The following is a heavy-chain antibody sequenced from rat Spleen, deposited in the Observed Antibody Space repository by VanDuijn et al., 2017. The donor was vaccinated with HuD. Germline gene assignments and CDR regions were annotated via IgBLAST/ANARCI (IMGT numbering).Heavy chain of an antibody. D-gene: IGHD1-9*01. Sequence: EVQLVESGGGLVQPGRSLKVSCAASGFTFSNCGMHWIRQAPPKGLEWVAAISPSGGTTWYRDSVKGRFTISRDNAKSTLYLQMDSLRSEDTATYYCVTAYITRFDYWGQGVMVTVST. J-gene: IGHJ2*01. V-gene: IGHV5-19*01. CDR2: ISPSGGTT. CDR1: GFTFSNCG. CDR3: VTAYITRFDY.